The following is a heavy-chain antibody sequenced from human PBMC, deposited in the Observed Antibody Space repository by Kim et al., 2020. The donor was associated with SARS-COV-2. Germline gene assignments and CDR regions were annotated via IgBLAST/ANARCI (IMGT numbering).Heavy chain of an antibody. V-gene: IGHV1-18*01. D-gene: IGHD3-3*01. CDR1: GYTFSSYS. Sequence: ASVKVSCKASGYTFSSYSISWVRQAPGQGLEWMGWISAYDGNTNFAQKLQGRVTMTTDTSTRTAYMELRSLRSDDTAVYYCARGPYYDFWSGTPGRTRWFDPWGQGTLVTVSS. J-gene: IGHJ5*02. CDR2: ISAYDGNT. CDR3: ARGPYYDFWSGTPGRTRWFDP.